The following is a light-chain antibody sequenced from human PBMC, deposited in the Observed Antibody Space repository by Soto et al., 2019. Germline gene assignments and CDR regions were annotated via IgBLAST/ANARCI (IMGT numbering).Light chain of an antibody. V-gene: IGLV2-14*01. J-gene: IGLJ3*02. CDR3: CSYTSRSIVV. CDR1: SSDVGGYNY. CDR2: DVS. Sequence: QSALTQPASVSGSPGQSITISCTGTSSDVGGYNYVSCYQQYPRKAPKIIIYDVSNRPSGVSDRFSGSKSGNTASLTISGLQAEDEGDYYCCSYTSRSIVVFGGGTKLTVL.